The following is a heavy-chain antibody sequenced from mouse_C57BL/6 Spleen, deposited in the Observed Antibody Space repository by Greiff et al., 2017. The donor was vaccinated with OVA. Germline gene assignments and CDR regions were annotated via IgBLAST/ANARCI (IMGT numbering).Heavy chain of an antibody. J-gene: IGHJ2*01. CDR1: GYTFTDYN. V-gene: IGHV1-22*01. Sequence: EVQLQQSGPELVKPGASVKMSCKASGYTFTDYNMHWVKQSHGKSLEWIGYINPNNGGTSYNQKFKGKATLTVNKSSSTAYMELRSLTSDDSAVYYCARYSGSSYNYWGQGTTLTVSS. CDR3: ARYSGSSYNY. CDR2: INPNNGGT. D-gene: IGHD1-1*01.